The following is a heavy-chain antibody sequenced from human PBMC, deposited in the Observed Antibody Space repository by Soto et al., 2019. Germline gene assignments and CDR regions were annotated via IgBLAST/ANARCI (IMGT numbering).Heavy chain of an antibody. J-gene: IGHJ4*02. Sequence: QVQLQESGPGLVKPSQTLSLTCTVSGGSISSGGYYWSWIRQHPGKGLEWIGYIYYSGSTYYNPSLRSRVTISVDTSKNQFSLKLSSVTAADTAVYYCARVSRIQLWLGPDYWGQGTLVTVSS. CDR2: IYYSGST. D-gene: IGHD5-18*01. V-gene: IGHV4-31*03. CDR1: GGSISSGGYY. CDR3: ARVSRIQLWLGPDY.